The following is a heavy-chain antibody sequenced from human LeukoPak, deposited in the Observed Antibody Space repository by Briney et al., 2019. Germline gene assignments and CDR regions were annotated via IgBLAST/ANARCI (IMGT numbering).Heavy chain of an antibody. Sequence: SQTLSLTCTESGGSISSGSYYWSWIRQPAGKGLEWIGRIYTSGSTNYNPSLKSRVTISVDTSKNQFSLKLSSVTAADTAVYYCARSGYYTRHFDYWGQGTLVTVSS. CDR3: ARSGYYTRHFDY. D-gene: IGHD3-3*01. J-gene: IGHJ4*02. CDR2: IYTSGST. CDR1: GGSISSGSYY. V-gene: IGHV4-61*02.